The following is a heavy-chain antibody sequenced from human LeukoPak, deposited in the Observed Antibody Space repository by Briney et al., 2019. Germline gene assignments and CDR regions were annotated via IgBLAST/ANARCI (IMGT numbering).Heavy chain of an antibody. J-gene: IGHJ4*02. D-gene: IGHD2-15*01. CDR2: INPNSGGT. V-gene: IGHV1-2*02. CDR1: VYTFTGYY. Sequence: ASVKVSCKASVYTFTGYYMHWVRQAPGQGLEWMGWINPNSGGTNYAQKFQGRVTMTRDTSISTAYMELSRLRSDDTAVYYCARDRYLGYCSGGSCYPLDYWGQGTLVTLSS. CDR3: ARDRYLGYCSGGSCYPLDY.